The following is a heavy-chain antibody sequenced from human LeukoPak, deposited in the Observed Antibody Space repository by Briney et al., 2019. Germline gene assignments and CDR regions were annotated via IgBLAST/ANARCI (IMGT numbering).Heavy chain of an antibody. Sequence: SETLSLTCAVYGGSFSGYYWSWIRQPPGKGLEWIGEINHSGSTNYNPSLKSRVTISVDTSKNQFSLKLSSVTAADTAAYYCAREGLRDSSTSSLVDPWGQGTLVTVSS. D-gene: IGHD2-2*01. J-gene: IGHJ5*02. V-gene: IGHV4-34*01. CDR3: AREGLRDSSTSSLVDP. CDR1: GGSFSGYY. CDR2: INHSGST.